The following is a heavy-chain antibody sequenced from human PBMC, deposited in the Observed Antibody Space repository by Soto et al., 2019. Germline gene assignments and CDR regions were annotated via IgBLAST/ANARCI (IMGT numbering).Heavy chain of an antibody. CDR1: GGSISSDGYY. D-gene: IGHD5-18*01. J-gene: IGHJ3*02. V-gene: IGHV4-31*03. CDR3: ARDGRGGSSYVVDVFDI. CDR2: IHRSGST. Sequence: KTSETLSLTCTVSGGSISSDGYYWSWIRQHPGKGLEWIGYIHRSGSTHYNPSLKRRVTISVDTSKNQFSLKLSSVTAADTAVYYCARDGRGGSSYVVDVFDIWGQGTMVTVSS.